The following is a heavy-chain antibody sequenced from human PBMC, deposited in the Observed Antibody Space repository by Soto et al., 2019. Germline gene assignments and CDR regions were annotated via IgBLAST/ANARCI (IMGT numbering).Heavy chain of an antibody. Sequence: GGSLRLSCAASGFIFNTPRMSWVRQDPGKGLEWVANTSRQGSEQYSVKSGKGRCTIARANGNASMLLQISSLRTKHTATYSWKRGTNSGCNKQSDYWEQGTLVAACS. CDR1: GFIFNTPR. D-gene: IGHD6-19*01. CDR3: KRGTNSGCNKQSDY. CDR2: TSRQGSEQ. J-gene: IGHJ4*02. V-gene: IGHV3-7*03.